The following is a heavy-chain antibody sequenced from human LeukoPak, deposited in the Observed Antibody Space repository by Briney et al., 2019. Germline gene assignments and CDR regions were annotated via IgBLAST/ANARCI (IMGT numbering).Heavy chain of an antibody. J-gene: IGHJ4*02. Sequence: PGGSLRLSCATSGFNLSCSWISWVRQAPGEGLEWVANIKQDGSEKYYVDSVKGRFIISRDNAKSSLYLQMNSLRAEDTAVYYCAREFGGYAYWGQGTLVTVSS. V-gene: IGHV3-7*04. CDR2: IKQDGSEK. CDR3: AREFGGYAY. D-gene: IGHD5-12*01. CDR1: GFNLSCSW.